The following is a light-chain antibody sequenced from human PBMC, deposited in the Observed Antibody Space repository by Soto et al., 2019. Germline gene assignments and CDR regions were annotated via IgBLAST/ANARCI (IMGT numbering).Light chain of an antibody. Sequence: DIQMTQFPSTLSASVGDSVTITCRASQTTNTWLAWYQQKPGTAPKLLIYDASSLEGGVPSRFSASGSGTEFTLPISSLQPDDHATYYCQQYISYPYTFGQGTKVEIK. V-gene: IGKV1-5*01. J-gene: IGKJ2*01. CDR2: DAS. CDR3: QQYISYPYT. CDR1: QTTNTW.